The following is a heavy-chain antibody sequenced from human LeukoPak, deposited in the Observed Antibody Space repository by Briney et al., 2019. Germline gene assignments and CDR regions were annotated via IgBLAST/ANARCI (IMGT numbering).Heavy chain of an antibody. J-gene: IGHJ5*02. CDR1: GYTFTSYG. V-gene: IGHV1-18*01. Sequence: EASVKVSCKASGYTFTSYGISWVRQAPGQGLEWMGWISAYNGNTNYAQKLQGRVTMTTDTSTSTACMELRSLRSDDTAVYYCAIEVAPRFDPWGQGTLVTVSS. CDR2: ISAYNGNT. CDR3: AIEVAPRFDP. D-gene: IGHD2-15*01.